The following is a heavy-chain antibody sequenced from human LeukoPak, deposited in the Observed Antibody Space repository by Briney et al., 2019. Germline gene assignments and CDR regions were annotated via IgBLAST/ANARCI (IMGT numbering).Heavy chain of an antibody. CDR3: ASGAYDSPGY. D-gene: IGHD5-12*01. V-gene: IGHV3-30*03. CDR1: GFTFSSYG. Sequence: GRSLRLSCAASGFTFSSYGMHWVRQAPGKGLEWVAVISYDGSNKYYADSVKGRFTISRDNSKNTLYLQMNSLRAEDTAVYYCASGAYDSPGYWGQGTLVTVSS. J-gene: IGHJ4*02. CDR2: ISYDGSNK.